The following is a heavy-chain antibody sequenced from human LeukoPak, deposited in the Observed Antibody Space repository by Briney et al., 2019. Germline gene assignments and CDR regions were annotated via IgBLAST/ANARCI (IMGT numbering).Heavy chain of an antibody. J-gene: IGHJ4*02. D-gene: IGHD6-13*01. Sequence: GGALGLFLAASGFTVRSKYMRWGRQAPGEGVEGGSVIYSGGSAYYADSVKGRFTISRDNSKNTLYLQMNSLRAEDTAVYYCARDPVSSSWYLAAEPDDYWGQGTLVTVSS. CDR1: GFTVRSKY. CDR3: ARDPVSSSWYLAAEPDDY. CDR2: IYSGGSA. V-gene: IGHV3-66*01.